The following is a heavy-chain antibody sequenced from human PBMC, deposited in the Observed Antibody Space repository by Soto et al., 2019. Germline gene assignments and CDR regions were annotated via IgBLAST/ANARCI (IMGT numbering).Heavy chain of an antibody. J-gene: IGHJ5*02. CDR3: ARDGRLSTPPFPFDP. CDR2: IIPIFGTA. V-gene: IGHV1-69*06. D-gene: IGHD2-15*01. Sequence: QVQLVQSGAEVKKPGSSVKVSCKASGGTFSSYAISWVRQAPGQGLEWMGGIIPIFGTANYAQKFQGRVTNTADKSTRTVYMELRSLRSEDTAVYYCARDGRLSTPPFPFDPWGQGTLVTVSS. CDR1: GGTFSSYA.